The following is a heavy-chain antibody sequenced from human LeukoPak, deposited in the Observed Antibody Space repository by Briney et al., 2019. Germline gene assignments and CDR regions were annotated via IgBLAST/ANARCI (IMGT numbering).Heavy chain of an antibody. CDR1: GGSFSGYY. CDR3: ATTYGDYPYNWFDP. J-gene: IGHJ5*02. Sequence: SETLSLTCAVYGGSFSGYYWSWIRQPPGKGLEWIGKINHSGSTNYNPSLKSRVTISVDTSKNQFSLKLSSVTAADTAVYYCATTYGDYPYNWFDPWGQGTLVTVSS. D-gene: IGHD4-17*01. V-gene: IGHV4-34*01. CDR2: INHSGST.